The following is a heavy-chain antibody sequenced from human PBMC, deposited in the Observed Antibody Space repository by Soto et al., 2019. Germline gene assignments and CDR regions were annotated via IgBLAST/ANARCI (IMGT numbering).Heavy chain of an antibody. D-gene: IGHD2-15*01. J-gene: IGHJ4*02. Sequence: QITLKESGPTLVKPTQTLTLTCTFSGFSLSTSGVGVGWIRQPPGKALEWLALIYWDDDKRYCPSLKSRLTITKDTSKNQVVLTMTNMDPVDTATYYFAHSQTTGGYCSGGSCHFDYWGQGTLVTVSS. CDR3: AHSQTTGGYCSGGSCHFDY. V-gene: IGHV2-5*02. CDR1: GFSLSTSGVG. CDR2: IYWDDDK.